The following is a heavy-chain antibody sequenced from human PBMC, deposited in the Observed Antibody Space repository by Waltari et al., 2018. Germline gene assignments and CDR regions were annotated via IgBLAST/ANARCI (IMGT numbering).Heavy chain of an antibody. CDR3: ARELAIAAAGYYFDY. J-gene: IGHJ4*02. V-gene: IGHV4-38-2*02. CDR2: IYHSGST. Sequence: QVQLQESGPGLVKPSETLYLTCAVSGYSISSGYYWGWIRQPPGKGLEWIGSIYHSGSTYYNPSLKSRVTISVDTSKNQFSLRLSSVTAADTAVYYCARELAIAAAGYYFDYWGQGTLVTVSS. D-gene: IGHD6-13*01. CDR1: GYSISSGYY.